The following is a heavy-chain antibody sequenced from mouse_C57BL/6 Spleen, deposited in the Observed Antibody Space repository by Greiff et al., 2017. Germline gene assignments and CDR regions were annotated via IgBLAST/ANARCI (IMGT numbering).Heavy chain of an antibody. Sequence: QVQLQQPGAELVKPGASVKLSCKASGYTFTSYWMHWVKQRPGQGLEWIGMIHPNSGSTNYNEKFKSKATLTVDKSSSTAYMQLSSLTSEDSAVYYCARSRSITTDGFAYWGQGTLVTVSA. J-gene: IGHJ3*01. CDR3: ARSRSITTDGFAY. V-gene: IGHV1-64*01. CDR2: IHPNSGST. CDR1: GYTFTSYW. D-gene: IGHD1-1*01.